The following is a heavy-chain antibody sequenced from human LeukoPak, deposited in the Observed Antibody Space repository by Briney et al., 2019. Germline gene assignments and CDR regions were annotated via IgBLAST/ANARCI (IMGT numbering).Heavy chain of an antibody. CDR3: ARQKSEFLEWLLQYFDY. CDR1: GGSISSSSYY. CDR2: IYYSGST. D-gene: IGHD3-3*01. J-gene: IGHJ4*02. Sequence: SETLSLTCTVSGGSISSSSYYWGWIRQPPGKGLEWIGSIYYSGSTYYNPSLKSRVTISVDTSKNQFSLKLSSVTAADTAVYYCARQKSEFLEWLLQYFDYWGQGTLVTVSS. V-gene: IGHV4-39*01.